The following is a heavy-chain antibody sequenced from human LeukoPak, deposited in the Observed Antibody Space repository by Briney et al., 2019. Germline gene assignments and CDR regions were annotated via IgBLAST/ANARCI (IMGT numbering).Heavy chain of an antibody. CDR2: INPNSGGT. CDR3: ARGHSDIWYSLGH. Sequence: ASVNFSCKTSGYTFTGYYIHWVRQASGQGLEWVAWINPNSGGTKYSQQFQGRVTLTRDTSISTAYMELSRLTSDDTAVYYCARGHSDIWYSLGHWGQGTLVTVSA. D-gene: IGHD1-26*01. V-gene: IGHV1-2*02. CDR1: GYTFTGYY. J-gene: IGHJ4*02.